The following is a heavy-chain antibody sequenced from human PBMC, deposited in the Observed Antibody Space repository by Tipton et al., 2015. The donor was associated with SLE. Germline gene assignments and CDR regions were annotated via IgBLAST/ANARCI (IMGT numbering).Heavy chain of an antibody. CDR1: GYSISSGYC. Sequence: TLSLTCAVSGYSISSGYCWGWIRQPPGKGLEWIGSIYHSGSIYYNPSLKSRVTISVDTSKNQFSLKLSSVTAADTAVYYCALSTRTAQGVPHYWGQGTLVTVSS. CDR3: ALSTRTAQGVPHY. D-gene: IGHD3-10*01. V-gene: IGHV4-38-2*01. J-gene: IGHJ4*02. CDR2: IYHSGSI.